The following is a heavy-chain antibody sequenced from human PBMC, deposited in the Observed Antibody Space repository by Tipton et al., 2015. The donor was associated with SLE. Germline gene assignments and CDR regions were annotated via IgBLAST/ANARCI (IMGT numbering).Heavy chain of an antibody. J-gene: IGHJ6*02. CDR3: AKVVAAAGGSYYYGLDV. V-gene: IGHV4-34*01. CDR1: GGSFSGYY. Sequence: TLSLTCTVYGGSFSGYYWSWNRQPPGKGLEWIGEINHSGSTNYNPSLKSRVTISVDTSKNQFSLKLSSVTAADTAVYYCAKVVAAAGGSYYYGLDVWGQGTTVTVSS. D-gene: IGHD6-13*01. CDR2: INHSGST.